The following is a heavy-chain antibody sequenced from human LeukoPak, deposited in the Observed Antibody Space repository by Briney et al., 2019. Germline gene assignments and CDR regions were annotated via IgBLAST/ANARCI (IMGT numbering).Heavy chain of an antibody. CDR2: IIPIFGTA. CDR1: GGTFSSYA. D-gene: IGHD4-23*01. CDR3: ARPSYGGNSFDY. Sequence: GSSVKVSCKASGGTFSSYAISWVRQAPGQGLEWMGGIIPIFGTADYAQKFQGRVTITTDESTSTAYMELSSLRSEDTAVYYWARPSYGGNSFDYWGQGTLVTVSS. V-gene: IGHV1-69*05. J-gene: IGHJ4*02.